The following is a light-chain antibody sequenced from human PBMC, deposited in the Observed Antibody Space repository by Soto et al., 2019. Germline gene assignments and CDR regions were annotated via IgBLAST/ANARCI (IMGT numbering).Light chain of an antibody. CDR3: QQCYSSPRT. CDR1: QSISTY. Sequence: DIQMTQSPSTLSASVGDRVTITCRASQSISTYLNWYQQKLGKAPTLLIYAASSLQSGVPSRFSGGGSGTDFTLTISSLQPEDFATYCCQQCYSSPRTFGQGTKVEIK. V-gene: IGKV1-39*01. CDR2: AAS. J-gene: IGKJ1*01.